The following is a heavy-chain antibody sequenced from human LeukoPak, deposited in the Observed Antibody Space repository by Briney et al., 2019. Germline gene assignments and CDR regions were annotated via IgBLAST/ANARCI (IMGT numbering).Heavy chain of an antibody. CDR3: ARDSNDGYNSYWFDP. J-gene: IGHJ5*02. Sequence: GGSLRLSCAASGFTFSNYWMTWVRQAPGKGLEWVANIKEDGTEKYYVNSVKGRFTISRDNAKNSLYLQMNSLRAEDTAVYYCARDSNDGYNSYWFDPWGQGTLVTVSS. CDR2: IKEDGTEK. D-gene: IGHD5-24*01. V-gene: IGHV3-7*03. CDR1: GFTFSNYW.